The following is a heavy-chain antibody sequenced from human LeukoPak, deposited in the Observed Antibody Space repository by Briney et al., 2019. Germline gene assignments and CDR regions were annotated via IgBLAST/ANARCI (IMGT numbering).Heavy chain of an antibody. Sequence: GGSLRLSCAASGFTVSSNYMSWVRQAPGKGLEWVSVIYSGGSTYYADSVKGRFTISRDNSKNTLYLQMNSLRAEDTAVYYCAKWGSSFPPHFDYWGQGTLVTVSS. D-gene: IGHD6-6*01. V-gene: IGHV3-66*01. CDR2: IYSGGST. CDR1: GFTVSSNY. J-gene: IGHJ4*02. CDR3: AKWGSSFPPHFDY.